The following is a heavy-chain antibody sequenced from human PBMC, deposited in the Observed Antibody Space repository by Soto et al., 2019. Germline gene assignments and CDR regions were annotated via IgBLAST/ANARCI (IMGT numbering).Heavy chain of an antibody. J-gene: IGHJ3*02. V-gene: IGHV3-15*01. CDR1: GFTFSDAW. Sequence: EVQLVESGGGLIKPGGSLRLSCAASGFTFSDAWMSWVRQAPEKGLEWVGRIKSMPGGGTTDYVAPVKGRFTISRDDSKNTLYLQMNSLKTEDTAIYYCATSNLMLGGPVDSWGQGTMVTVSS. CDR2: IKSMPGGGTT. D-gene: IGHD3-10*02. CDR3: ATSNLMLGGPVDS.